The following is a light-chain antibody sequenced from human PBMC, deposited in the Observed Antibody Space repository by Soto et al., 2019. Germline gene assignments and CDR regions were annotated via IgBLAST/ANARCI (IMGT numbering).Light chain of an antibody. CDR2: GAS. CDR3: QQYINLWT. CDR1: QSVSSN. V-gene: IGKV3-15*01. Sequence: EIVMTQSPATLSVSPGERATLSCRASQSVSSNLAWYQQKPGQSPRLLIYGASTRATGVPAGFSGSGSGTEFTLTISSLQSEDFAVYYCQQYINLWTFGQGTKVDIK. J-gene: IGKJ1*01.